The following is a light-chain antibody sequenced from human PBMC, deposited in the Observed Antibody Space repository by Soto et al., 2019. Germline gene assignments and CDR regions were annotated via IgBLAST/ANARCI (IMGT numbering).Light chain of an antibody. V-gene: IGKV1-39*01. J-gene: IGKJ3*01. Sequence: IQLTQSPSSLSASVGDRVTITFGSSQSISSYLNWYQQKPGKAPKLLIYAASSLQSGVPSRFSGSGSGTDFTLTISSLQPEDFATYYCQQSYSTLVTFGPGTKVDIK. CDR3: QQSYSTLVT. CDR2: AAS. CDR1: QSISSY.